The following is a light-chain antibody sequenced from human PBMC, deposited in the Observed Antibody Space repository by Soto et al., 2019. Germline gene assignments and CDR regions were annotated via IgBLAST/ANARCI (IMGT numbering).Light chain of an antibody. CDR1: RSVSIPY. V-gene: IGKV3-20*01. J-gene: IGKJ5*01. CDR2: GAS. Sequence: EIVLTQSPGTLSLSPRETATLSCRASRSVSIPYLAWYQQKPGQAPRLLIYGASTRANGIPVRFSGSGSGTDFTLTISRLEPEDFAVYYCQQYGSSPLITLGQGTRLDIK. CDR3: QQYGSSPLIT.